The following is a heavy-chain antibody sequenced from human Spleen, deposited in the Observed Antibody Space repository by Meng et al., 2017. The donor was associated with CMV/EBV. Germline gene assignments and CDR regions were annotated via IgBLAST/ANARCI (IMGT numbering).Heavy chain of an antibody. D-gene: IGHD4-17*01. CDR1: GGSISSSSYY. J-gene: IGHJ5*02. Sequence: ESLKISCTVSGGSISSSSYYWGWIRQPPGKGLEWIGSIYYSGSTYYNPSLKSRVTISVDTSKNQFSLKVNSLTAADTAVYYCALTTVNWFDPWGHGTLVTVS. CDR2: IYYSGST. CDR3: ALTTVNWFDP. V-gene: IGHV4-39*07.